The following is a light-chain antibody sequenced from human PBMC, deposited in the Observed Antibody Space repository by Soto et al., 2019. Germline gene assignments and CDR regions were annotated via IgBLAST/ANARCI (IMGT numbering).Light chain of an antibody. Sequence: QSVLTQPRSVSGSPGQSVTVSCTGTSSDVGVYNYVSWYQQHPGKAPKLIIYDVTKRPSGVPDRFSGSKSGNTASLTISGLHAEDEADYYCCSYAGSYSFVFGGGTKLTVL. J-gene: IGLJ3*02. CDR2: DVT. V-gene: IGLV2-11*01. CDR3: CSYAGSYSFV. CDR1: SSDVGVYNY.